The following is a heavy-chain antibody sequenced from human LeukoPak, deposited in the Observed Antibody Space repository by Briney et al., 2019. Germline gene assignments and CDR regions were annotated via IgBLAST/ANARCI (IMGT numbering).Heavy chain of an antibody. Sequence: GGSLRLSCAASGFTFSNYAMHWVRQAPGKGLEYVSAISSNGGSTYCANSVKGRFTVSRDNSKNTLYLQMNSLRAEDTAVYYCARGGSTVTTSAFDIWGQGTMVTVSS. CDR2: ISSNGGST. CDR1: GFTFSNYA. CDR3: ARGGSTVTTSAFDI. V-gene: IGHV3-64*01. D-gene: IGHD4-17*01. J-gene: IGHJ3*02.